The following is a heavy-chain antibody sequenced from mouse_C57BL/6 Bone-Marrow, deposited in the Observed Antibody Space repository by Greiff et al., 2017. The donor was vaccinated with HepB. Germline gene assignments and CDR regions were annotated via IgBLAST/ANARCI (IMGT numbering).Heavy chain of an antibody. Sequence: QVQLQQSGPELVKPGASVKLSCKASGYTFTSYDINWVKQRPGQGLEWIGWIYPRDGSTKYNEKFKGKATLTVDTSSSTAYMELHSLSSEDSAVYFCTRGGVTSGFAYWGQGTLVTVSA. CDR3: TRGGVTSGFAY. CDR1: GYTFTSYD. CDR2: IYPRDGST. J-gene: IGHJ3*01. V-gene: IGHV1-85*01. D-gene: IGHD2-2*01.